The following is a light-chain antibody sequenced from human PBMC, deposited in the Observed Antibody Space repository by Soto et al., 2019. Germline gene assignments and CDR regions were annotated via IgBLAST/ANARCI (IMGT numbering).Light chain of an antibody. J-gene: IGLJ2*01. CDR3: SSFTSKSTLI. CDR1: ISDIGGYNF. Sequence: QSALTQPASVSGSPGQSITISCTGTISDIGGYNFISWYQHHPGKAPKLVIYDVNNRPSGISYRFSGSKSGNTASLTISGLQAEDEAHYYCSSFTSKSTLIFGGGTKVTVL. V-gene: IGLV2-14*01. CDR2: DVN.